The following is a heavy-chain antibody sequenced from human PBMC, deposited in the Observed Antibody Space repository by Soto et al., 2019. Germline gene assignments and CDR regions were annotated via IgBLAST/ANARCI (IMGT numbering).Heavy chain of an antibody. D-gene: IGHD3-3*01. V-gene: IGHV2-5*02. CDR3: AHRVLRTVFGLVTTTAIYFDF. CDR1: GFSLTTSGVG. J-gene: IGHJ4*02. CDR2: TYWDDDK. Sequence: QITLNKSGPMQVKPRQPLTLTCTFSGFSLTTSGVGVGWIRQSPGKAPEWLALTYWDDDKRYSPSLKSRLTISKDPSKPQVVLTMSDLDPADTGTYYCAHRVLRTVFGLVTTTAIYFDFWGQGTPVAVSS.